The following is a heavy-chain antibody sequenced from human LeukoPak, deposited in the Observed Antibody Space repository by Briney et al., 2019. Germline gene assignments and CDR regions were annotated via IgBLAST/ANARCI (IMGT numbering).Heavy chain of an antibody. D-gene: IGHD3-10*01. CDR3: ARDTTYYYGSGSYLNWFDP. V-gene: IGHV4-4*07. Sequence: SETLSLTCTVSGGSISSFYWSWIRQPAGKGLEWIGRIYTSGSTNYNPSLKSRVTISVDKSKNQFSLKLSSVTAADTAAYYCARDTTYYYGSGSYLNWFDPWGQGTLVTVSS. CDR2: IYTSGST. CDR1: GGSISSFY. J-gene: IGHJ5*02.